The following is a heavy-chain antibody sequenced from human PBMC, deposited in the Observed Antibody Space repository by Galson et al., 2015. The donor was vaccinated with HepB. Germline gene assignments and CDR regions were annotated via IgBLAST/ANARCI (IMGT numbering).Heavy chain of an antibody. J-gene: IGHJ4*02. Sequence: SVKVSCKASGYSFTTYGISWVQQAPGQGLEWMGWISADNGKTNFAQKVQGRITMTTETSTSTAYMELRSLKSDDTAVYYCARGLYRLDHWGQGTLVTVSS. V-gene: IGHV1-18*04. D-gene: IGHD2/OR15-2a*01. CDR2: ISADNGKT. CDR3: ARGLYRLDH. CDR1: GYSFTTYG.